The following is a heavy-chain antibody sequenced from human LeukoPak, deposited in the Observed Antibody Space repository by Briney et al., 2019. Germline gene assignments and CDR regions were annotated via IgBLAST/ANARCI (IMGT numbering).Heavy chain of an antibody. Sequence: PSETLSLTCAVYGGSFSGYYWSWIRQPPGKGLEWIGEINHSGSTNYNPSLKSRVTISVDTSKNQFSLKLSSVTAADTAVYYCARREAGESFDYWGQGTLVTVSS. J-gene: IGHJ4*02. D-gene: IGHD6-19*01. V-gene: IGHV4-34*01. CDR2: INHSGST. CDR1: GGSFSGYY. CDR3: ARREAGESFDY.